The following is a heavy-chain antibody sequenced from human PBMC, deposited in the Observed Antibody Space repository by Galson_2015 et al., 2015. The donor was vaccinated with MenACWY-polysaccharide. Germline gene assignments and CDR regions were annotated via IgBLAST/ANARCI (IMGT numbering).Heavy chain of an antibody. D-gene: IGHD2-15*01. V-gene: IGHV3-74*01. CDR1: GFTFSSYW. CDR3: ARAGAKYVSGGNCFFIWFAP. CDR2: TNGDGGAT. Sequence: SLRLSCAASGFTFSSYWMHWVRQAPGKGLVWVSRTNGDGGATDYADSVKGRFTISRDNAKNTLYLQMNSLRAEDTAVYYCARAGAKYVSGGNCFFIWFAPWGQGPLFTVSS. J-gene: IGHJ5*02.